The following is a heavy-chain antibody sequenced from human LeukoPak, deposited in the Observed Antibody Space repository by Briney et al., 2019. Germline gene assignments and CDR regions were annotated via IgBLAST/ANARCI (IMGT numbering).Heavy chain of an antibody. CDR3: ARDLGYDFWSGYLFPSRGNWFDP. D-gene: IGHD3-3*01. CDR2: ISSGSTI. J-gene: IGHJ5*02. V-gene: IGHV3-11*04. Sequence: PGGSLRLSCAASGFTFSDYYMSWIRQAPGKGLEWVSYISSGSTIYYADSVKGRFTISRDNAKNSLYLQMNSLRAEDTAVYYCARDLGYDFWSGYLFPSRGNWFDPWGQGTLVTVSS. CDR1: GFTFSDYY.